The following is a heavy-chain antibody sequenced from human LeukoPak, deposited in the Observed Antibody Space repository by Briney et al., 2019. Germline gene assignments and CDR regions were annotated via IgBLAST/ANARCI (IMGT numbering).Heavy chain of an antibody. V-gene: IGHV3-23*01. Sequence: GGSLRLSCAVSGFTFRSYVMSWVRQAPGKGLEWVSAISGSGGSTYYADSVKGRFTISRDNSKNTLYLQMNSLRAEDTAVYYCAKDQGSGYSYGYDYYYYYGMDVWGQGTTVTVSS. J-gene: IGHJ6*02. CDR1: GFTFRSYV. CDR2: ISGSGGST. D-gene: IGHD5-18*01. CDR3: AKDQGSGYSYGYDYYYYYGMDV.